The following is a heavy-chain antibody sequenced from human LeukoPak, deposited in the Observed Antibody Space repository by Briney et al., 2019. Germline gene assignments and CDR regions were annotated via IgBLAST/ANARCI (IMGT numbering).Heavy chain of an antibody. CDR1: GGSISSSSYY. CDR3: ARPRGSSAYYYYYYMDV. J-gene: IGHJ6*03. V-gene: IGHV4-39*01. Sequence: SETLSLTCTVSGGSISSSSYYWGWIRQPPGKGLEWIGSIYYSGSTYYNPSLKSRVTISVDTSKNQFSLKLSSVTAADTAVYYCARPRGSSAYYYYYYMDVWGKGTTVTVSS. D-gene: IGHD6-6*01. CDR2: IYYSGST.